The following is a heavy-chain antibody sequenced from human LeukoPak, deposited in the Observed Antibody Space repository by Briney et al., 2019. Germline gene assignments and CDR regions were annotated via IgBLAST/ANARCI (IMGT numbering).Heavy chain of an antibody. J-gene: IGHJ4*02. CDR2: INLSGST. CDR1: GGSFSGYY. V-gene: IGHV4-34*01. Sequence: PSETLSLTCAVYGGSFSGYYWSWIRQPPGKGLEWIGEINLSGSTNYNPSLKSLVTISVDTSKNQFSLKLSSVTAADTAVYYCARGGSGTVGATTFDYWGQGTLVTVSS. D-gene: IGHD1-26*01. CDR3: ARGGSGTVGATTFDY.